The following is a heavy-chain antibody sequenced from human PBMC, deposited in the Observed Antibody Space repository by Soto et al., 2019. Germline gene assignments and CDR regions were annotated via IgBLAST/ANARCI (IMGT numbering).Heavy chain of an antibody. CDR3: TRARAGVPAAMDYYYYYGMDV. Sequence: PGGSLRLSCAASGFTFSRYWMSWVRQGPGKGLEWVANIKQDGSQKNYVDSVKGRVTISRDDSKSIAYLQMNSLKTEDTAVYYCTRARAGVPAAMDYYYYYGMDVWGQGTTVTVSS. CDR2: IKQDGSQK. J-gene: IGHJ6*02. V-gene: IGHV3-7*05. D-gene: IGHD2-2*01. CDR1: GFTFSRYW.